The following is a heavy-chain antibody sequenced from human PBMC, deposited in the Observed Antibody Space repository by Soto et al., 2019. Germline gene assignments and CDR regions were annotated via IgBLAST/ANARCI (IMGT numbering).Heavy chain of an antibody. CDR3: ARMASSGTLNWFDP. CDR2: MNPGSGKT. CDR1: GYTFINFD. D-gene: IGHD1-26*01. J-gene: IGHJ5*02. Sequence: GASVQVSCKASGYTFINFDISWVRQAAGQGLEWLGWMNPGSGKTGYASKFQGRVAMTRDASTGTAHLELSSLTSDDTAVYYCARMASSGTLNWFDPWGKGTLVIVYS. V-gene: IGHV1-8*02.